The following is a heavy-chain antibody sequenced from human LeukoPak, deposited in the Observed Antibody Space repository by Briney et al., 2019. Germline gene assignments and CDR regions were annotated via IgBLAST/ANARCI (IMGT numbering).Heavy chain of an antibody. Sequence: ASVKVSCKASGITFTSYYIHWVRQAPGRGLEWMGKINPSGTITTYAPKYQGRVTVTKDTSTNTVYMELSSLRSDDTAVYYCALIAPPHNWGQGTLVAVSS. D-gene: IGHD6-13*01. V-gene: IGHV1-46*01. CDR2: INPSGTIT. CDR1: GITFTSYY. CDR3: ALIAPPHN. J-gene: IGHJ4*02.